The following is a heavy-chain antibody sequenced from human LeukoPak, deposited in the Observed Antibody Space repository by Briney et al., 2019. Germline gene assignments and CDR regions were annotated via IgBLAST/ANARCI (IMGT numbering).Heavy chain of an antibody. CDR1: GGSISSSSYY. CDR3: ARDSRDY. V-gene: IGHV4-39*07. J-gene: IGHJ4*02. Sequence: PSETLSLTCTVSGGSISSSSYYWGWIRQPPGKGLEWIGSIYYSGSTYYNPSLKSRVTMSVDTSKNQFSLKLSSVTAADTAVYYCARDSRDYWGQGTLVTVSS. CDR2: IYYSGST.